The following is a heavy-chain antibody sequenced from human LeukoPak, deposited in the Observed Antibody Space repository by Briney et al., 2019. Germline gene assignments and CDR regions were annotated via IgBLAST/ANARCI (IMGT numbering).Heavy chain of an antibody. CDR1: GFTFRRYG. D-gene: IGHD4-17*01. CDR3: ARLYGDYFDY. Sequence: GGTLRLSCAASGFTFRRYGMSWVRQAAGKGLEWVSAISGSGGSTYYGDSVKGRFTISRDNSKNTLYLQMNSLRAEDTAVYYCARLYGDYFDYWGQGTLVTVSS. CDR2: ISGSGGST. J-gene: IGHJ4*02. V-gene: IGHV3-23*01.